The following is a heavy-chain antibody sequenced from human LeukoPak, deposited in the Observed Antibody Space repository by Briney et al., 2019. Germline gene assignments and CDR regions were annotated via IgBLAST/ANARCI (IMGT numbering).Heavy chain of an antibody. Sequence: GRSLRLSYAASGFTFEDYGMSWVRQAPGKRMEWVSGINWNGGSTGYADSVKGRFTISRDNAKNSLYLQMNSLRAEDTALYYCARIPTSYSWYDAFDIWGQGIMVTVSS. CDR1: GFTFEDYG. CDR3: ARIPTSYSWYDAFDI. D-gene: IGHD6-13*01. V-gene: IGHV3-20*03. CDR2: INWNGGST. J-gene: IGHJ3*02.